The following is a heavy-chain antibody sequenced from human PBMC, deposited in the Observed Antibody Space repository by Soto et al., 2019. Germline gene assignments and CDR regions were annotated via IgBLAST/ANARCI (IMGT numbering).Heavy chain of an antibody. J-gene: IGHJ4*02. Sequence: PSETLSLTCTVSGGSISSGGYYWSWIRQHPGKGLEWIGYIYYSGSTYYNPSLKSRVTISVDTSKNQFSLKLSSVTAADTAVYYCARGSYYDSSGYYDYWGQGTLVTVSS. CDR3: ARGSYYDSSGYYDY. CDR2: IYYSGST. V-gene: IGHV4-31*03. D-gene: IGHD3-22*01. CDR1: GGSISSGGYY.